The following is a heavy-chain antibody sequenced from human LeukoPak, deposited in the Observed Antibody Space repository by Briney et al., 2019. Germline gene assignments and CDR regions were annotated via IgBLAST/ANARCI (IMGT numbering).Heavy chain of an antibody. CDR3: AKDHVVTEVPGAPHTDFWSGSRFDP. Sequence: PGGSLRLSCAASGFTFSSYAMSWVRQAPGKGLEWVSAISGSGGSTYYADSVKGRFTISRDNSKNTLYLQMNSLRAEDTAVYYCAKDHVVTEVPGAPHTDFWSGSRFDPWGQGTLVTVSS. V-gene: IGHV3-23*01. D-gene: IGHD3-3*01. CDR2: ISGSGGST. CDR1: GFTFSSYA. J-gene: IGHJ5*02.